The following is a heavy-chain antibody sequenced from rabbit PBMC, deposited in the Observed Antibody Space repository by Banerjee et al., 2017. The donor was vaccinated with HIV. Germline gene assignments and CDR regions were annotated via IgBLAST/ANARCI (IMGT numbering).Heavy chain of an antibody. J-gene: IGHJ3*01. CDR2: IYAGISGTT. V-gene: IGHV1S45*01. Sequence: QEQLVESGGGLVQPEGSLTLTCTASGFSFSSSYYMCWVRQAPGKGLEWIACIYAGISGTTYYASWAKGRFTISKTSSTTVTLQMSSLTVADTATYFCARDTGNRGWSLWGQGTLVTVS. CDR1: GFSFSSSYY. CDR3: ARDTGNRGWSL. D-gene: IGHD1-1*01.